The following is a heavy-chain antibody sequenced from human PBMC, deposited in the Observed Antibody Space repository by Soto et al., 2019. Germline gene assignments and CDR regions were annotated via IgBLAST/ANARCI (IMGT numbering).Heavy chain of an antibody. D-gene: IGHD2-15*01. CDR3: ARGRYCRGSTCRFDP. CDR1: GFTVNSNY. J-gene: IGHJ5*02. Sequence: PGGSLRLSCAVSGFTVNSNYMTWGRQAPGKGLEWVSGIYSAGGTYYADSVKGRFTISRGNSKNMIYLQMNNVRPEDTAVYYCARGRYCRGSTCRFDPWGQGTLVTVSS. V-gene: IGHV3-53*01. CDR2: IYSAGGT.